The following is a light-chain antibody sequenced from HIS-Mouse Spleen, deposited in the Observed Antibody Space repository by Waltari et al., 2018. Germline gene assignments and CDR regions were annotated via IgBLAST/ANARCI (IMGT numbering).Light chain of an antibody. CDR3: SSYTSSSTLV. CDR2: DVS. V-gene: IGLV2-14*03. Sequence: QSALTPPASVSGSPGQSIPISCPGTSSDVGGYTYVSWYHQHPVKAPKLMIYDVSNRPSGVSNRFSGSKSGNTASLTISGLQAEDEADYYCSSYTSSSTLVFGGGTKLTVL. CDR1: SSDVGGYTY. J-gene: IGLJ2*01.